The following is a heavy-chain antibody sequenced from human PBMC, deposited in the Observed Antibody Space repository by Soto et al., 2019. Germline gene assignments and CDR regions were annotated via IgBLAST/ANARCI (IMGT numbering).Heavy chain of an antibody. Sequence: GGSLRLSCAASGFTFSSYAMSWVRQAPGKGLEWVSAISGSGGSTYYADSVKGRFTISRDNSKNTLYLQMNSLRAEDTAVYYCAKHSGDDSSGYYAPFVYWGQGTLVTVS. V-gene: IGHV3-23*01. CDR1: GFTFSSYA. CDR3: AKHSGDDSSGYYAPFVY. D-gene: IGHD3-22*01. CDR2: ISGSGGST. J-gene: IGHJ4*02.